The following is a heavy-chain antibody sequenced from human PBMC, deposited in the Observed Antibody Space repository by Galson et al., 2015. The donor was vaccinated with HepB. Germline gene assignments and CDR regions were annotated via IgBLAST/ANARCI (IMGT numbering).Heavy chain of an antibody. CDR2: IWYDGSNK. Sequence: SLRLSCAASGFTFSSYGMHWVRQAPGKGLEWVAVIWYDGSNKYYADSVKGRFTISRDNSKNTLYLQMNSLRAEDTAVYYCARGERVSGWYWAGDYWGQGTLVTVSS. D-gene: IGHD6-19*01. J-gene: IGHJ4*02. V-gene: IGHV3-33*01. CDR3: ARGERVSGWYWAGDY. CDR1: GFTFSSYG.